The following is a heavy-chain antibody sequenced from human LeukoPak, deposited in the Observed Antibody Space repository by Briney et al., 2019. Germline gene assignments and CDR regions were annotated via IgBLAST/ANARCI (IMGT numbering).Heavy chain of an antibody. CDR1: GFTVSSNY. Sequence: GGSLRLSCAASGFTVSSNYMTWVRQAPGKGLEWVSFIYSGGNTYYADSVKDRFTISRDNYKNKLYLQMNSLRAEDTAVYYCARGERRAHYGVDVWGQGTTVTVSS. J-gene: IGHJ6*02. CDR2: IYSGGNT. V-gene: IGHV3-53*01. D-gene: IGHD1-1*01. CDR3: ARGERRAHYGVDV.